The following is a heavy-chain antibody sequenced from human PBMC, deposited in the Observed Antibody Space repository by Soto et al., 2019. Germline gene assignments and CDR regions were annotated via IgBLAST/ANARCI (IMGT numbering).Heavy chain of an antibody. D-gene: IGHD6-13*01. CDR2: ISAYNGNT. CDR1: GYTFTSYG. CDR3: ARAAAAGTEYYYGMDV. V-gene: IGHV1-18*01. Sequence: QVQLVQSGAEVKKPGASVKVSCKASGYTFTSYGISWVRQAPGQGLEWMGWISAYNGNTNYAQKLQGRVTMTTDTSTSTAYMERRSLRSDDTAVYYCARAAAAGTEYYYGMDVCGQGTTVTVSS. J-gene: IGHJ6*02.